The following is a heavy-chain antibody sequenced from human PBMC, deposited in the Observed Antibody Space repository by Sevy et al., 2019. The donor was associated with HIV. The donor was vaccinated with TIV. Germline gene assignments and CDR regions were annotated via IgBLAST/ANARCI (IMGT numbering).Heavy chain of an antibody. CDR1: GFTFTNYW. CDR3: TRDMYGIDY. V-gene: IGHV3-74*01. CDR2: VDNDGSGT. D-gene: IGHD2-8*01. Sequence: GGSLRLSCAASGFTFTNYWMHWVRQAPGKGLVWVSRVDNDGSGTNYADSVKGRFTISRDNAKNTVYLQMNSLRAEDTAVYYCTRDMYGIDYWGQGTLVTGSS. J-gene: IGHJ4*02.